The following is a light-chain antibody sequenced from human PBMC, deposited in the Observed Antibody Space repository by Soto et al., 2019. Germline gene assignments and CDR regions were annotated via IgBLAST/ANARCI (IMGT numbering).Light chain of an antibody. CDR2: GAS. CDR1: QSVTIN. Sequence: EIMMTQSPATLSVSPGERATLSCRASQSVTINLAWYQQKPDQVPRLLIYGASSRATGIPARFSGSRSGTDFTLTISSLEPEDFAVYYCQQRSNWPPRITFGQGTRLE. CDR3: QQRSNWPPRIT. V-gene: IGKV3-11*01. J-gene: IGKJ5*01.